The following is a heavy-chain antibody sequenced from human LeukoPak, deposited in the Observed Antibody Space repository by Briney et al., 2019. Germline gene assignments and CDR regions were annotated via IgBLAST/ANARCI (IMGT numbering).Heavy chain of an antibody. D-gene: IGHD1-26*01. CDR2: INPSGGST. J-gene: IGHJ4*02. CDR3: AREYSGSSCFDY. CDR1: GYTFTSYY. V-gene: IGHV1-46*01. Sequence: ASVKVSCKASGYTFTSYYMHWVRQAPGQGLEWMGIINPSGGSTTYAQKFQGRVTMTRDTSTSTVYMELSGLRSDDTALYYCAREYSGSSCFDYWGQETLVTVSS.